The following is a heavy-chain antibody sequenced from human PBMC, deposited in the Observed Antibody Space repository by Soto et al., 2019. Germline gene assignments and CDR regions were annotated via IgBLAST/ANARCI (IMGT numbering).Heavy chain of an antibody. J-gene: IGHJ4*02. CDR2: INHSGST. CDR1: GGSFSGYY. D-gene: IGHD4-17*01. V-gene: IGHV4-34*01. Sequence: SETLSVTCAVYGGSFSGYYWSWIRQPPGKGLEWIGEINHSGSTNYNPSLKSRVTISVDTSKNQFSLKLSSVTAADTAVYYCATRYGDRDYWGQGTLVTVSS. CDR3: ATRYGDRDY.